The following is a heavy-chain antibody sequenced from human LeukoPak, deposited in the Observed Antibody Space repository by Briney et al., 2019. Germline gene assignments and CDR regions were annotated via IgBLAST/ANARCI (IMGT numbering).Heavy chain of an antibody. D-gene: IGHD5-12*01. CDR2: ISSSSSTI. CDR1: GFTFSSYS. CDR3: ARGGGYSKKGGYFDY. V-gene: IGHV3-48*04. Sequence: PGGSLRLSCAASGFTFSSYSMNWVRQAPGKGLEWVSYISSSSSTIYYADSVKGRFTISRDNAKNSLYLQMNSLRAEDTALYYCARGGGYSKKGGYFDYWGQGTLVTVSS. J-gene: IGHJ4*02.